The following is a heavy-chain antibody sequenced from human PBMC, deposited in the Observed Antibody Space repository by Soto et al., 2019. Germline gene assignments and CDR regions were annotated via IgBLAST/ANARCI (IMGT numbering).Heavy chain of an antibody. Sequence: EVQLLESGGGLVQPGGSLRLSCAASGFTFSSYAMSWVRQAPGKGLEWVSAISGSGGSTYYADSVKGRFTISRDNSKNTLYLQMNSLRAEDTAVYYCAKDKRDSYGYIVYYYYYGMDVWGQGTTVTVSS. CDR1: GFTFSSYA. J-gene: IGHJ6*02. CDR3: AKDKRDSYGYIVYYYYYGMDV. CDR2: ISGSGGST. D-gene: IGHD5-18*01. V-gene: IGHV3-23*01.